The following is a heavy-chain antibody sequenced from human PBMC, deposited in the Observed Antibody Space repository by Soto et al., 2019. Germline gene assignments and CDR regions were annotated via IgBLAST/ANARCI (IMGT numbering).Heavy chain of an antibody. J-gene: IGHJ6*02. CDR3: ASVNRDGCYSYYSYGMDV. CDR2: IYYSGST. V-gene: IGHV4-59*08. Sequence: SETLSLTCTVSGGSISSYYWSWIRQPPGKGLEWIGYIYYSGSTNYNPSLKSRVTISVDTSKNQFSLKLSSVTAADTAVYYCASVNRDGCYSYYSYGMDVWGQGTTITVSS. D-gene: IGHD3-22*01. CDR1: GGSISSYY.